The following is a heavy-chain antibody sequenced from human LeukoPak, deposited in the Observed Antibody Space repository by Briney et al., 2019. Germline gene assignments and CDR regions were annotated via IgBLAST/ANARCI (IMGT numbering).Heavy chain of an antibody. V-gene: IGHV3-23*01. CDR2: ISGSGGST. D-gene: IGHD1-26*01. Sequence: PGGSLRLSCAATGFTFSSYAMTWVRQAPGKGLEWVSGISGSGGSTHYADSVKGRFTISRDNSKNTLYLQIDSLRAEDTAVYYCARYSGIPPRDYWGQGTLVTVSS. CDR3: ARYSGIPPRDY. J-gene: IGHJ4*02. CDR1: GFTFSSYA.